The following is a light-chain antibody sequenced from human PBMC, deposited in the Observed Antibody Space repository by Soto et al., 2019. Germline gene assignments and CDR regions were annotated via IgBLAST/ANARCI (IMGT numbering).Light chain of an antibody. CDR2: GAS. Sequence: EVVLTQSPVTLSLSPGERATLSCRASQSVSSPYLAWYQQKPGQPPRLLIYGASSRATDIPDRFIGSGSGTEFILTIARLAPEDFARYYCQQYGSSPFTFGPGNKVDI. CDR3: QQYGSSPFT. J-gene: IGKJ3*01. V-gene: IGKV3-20*01. CDR1: QSVSSPY.